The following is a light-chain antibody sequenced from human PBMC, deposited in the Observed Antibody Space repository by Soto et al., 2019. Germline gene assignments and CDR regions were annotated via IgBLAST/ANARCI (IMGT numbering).Light chain of an antibody. Sequence: QSVLTQPASVSGSPGQSITISCTGTSSDVGGYNYVSWYQQHPGKAPKLMVYDVNNRPSGVSNRFSGSKSGNTASLTISGLQAEDEAGYYCSSYTSSSVVFGGGTQLTVL. CDR1: SSDVGGYNY. CDR3: SSYTSSSVV. V-gene: IGLV2-14*01. CDR2: DVN. J-gene: IGLJ2*01.